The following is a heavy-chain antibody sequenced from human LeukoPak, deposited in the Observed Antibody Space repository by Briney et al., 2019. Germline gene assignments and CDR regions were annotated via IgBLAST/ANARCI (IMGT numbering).Heavy chain of an antibody. Sequence: PSETLSLTCTVSGGFISTSRYYWVWLRQPPGKGLEWLGSIFYSGSTYYNPSLKSRVTISVDTSKKQFSLKLSSVTAADTAVYYCARTVGEPGAEYFQHWGQGTLVTVSS. CDR1: GGFISTSRYY. CDR2: IFYSGST. J-gene: IGHJ1*01. V-gene: IGHV4-39*01. CDR3: ARTVGEPGAEYFQH. D-gene: IGHD3-10*01.